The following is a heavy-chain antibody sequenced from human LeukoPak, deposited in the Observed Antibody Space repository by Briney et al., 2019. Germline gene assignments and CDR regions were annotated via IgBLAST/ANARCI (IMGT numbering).Heavy chain of an antibody. CDR1: GFTFDDYA. CDR2: ITWNGNDM. J-gene: IGHJ3*01. Sequence: GRSLRLSCAASGFTFDDYAVHYVRQAPGKGLEWVSGITWNGNDMDYADSVKGRFTISRDNAKNSLYLQMNSLTPEDTALYYCAKDKTGGFVAFDLWGQGTMVTVSS. V-gene: IGHV3-9*01. CDR3: AKDKTGGFVAFDL. D-gene: IGHD3-16*01.